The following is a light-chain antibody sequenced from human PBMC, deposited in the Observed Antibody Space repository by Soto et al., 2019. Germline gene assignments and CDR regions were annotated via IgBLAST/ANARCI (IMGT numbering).Light chain of an antibody. CDR3: QQRSNWPLT. Sequence: EIVLTQSPATLSLSRGERATISCRASQSLSSDLAWYQQKPGQAPRLLIYDASNRDTGIPARFSGSGSGTDFTLTISSLEPEEFAVYYCQQRSNWPLTFGGGTKVEIK. J-gene: IGKJ4*01. CDR2: DAS. V-gene: IGKV3-11*01. CDR1: QSLSSD.